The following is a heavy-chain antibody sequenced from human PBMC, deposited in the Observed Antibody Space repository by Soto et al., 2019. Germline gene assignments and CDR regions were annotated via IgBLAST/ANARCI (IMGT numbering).Heavy chain of an antibody. CDR2: IYHSGSI. V-gene: IGHV4-30-2*01. Sequence: SETLSLTCAVSGRSISSGGYSWSWIRQPPGKGLEWIGYIYHSGSIYYNPSLKSRVTISVDRSKNQFSLKLSSVTAADTAIFYCAGGPRNHYWGQGTLVPVSS. CDR3: AGGPRNHY. D-gene: IGHD4-4*01. CDR1: GRSISSGGYS. J-gene: IGHJ4*02.